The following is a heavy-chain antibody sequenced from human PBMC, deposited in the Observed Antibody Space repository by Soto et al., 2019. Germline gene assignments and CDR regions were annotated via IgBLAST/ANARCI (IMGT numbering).Heavy chain of an antibody. J-gene: IGHJ6*02. CDR2: IYHSGST. V-gene: IGHV4-31*03. CDR1: GGSISSGGNY. CDR3: ARARMVRGVIYYSGMDV. D-gene: IGHD3-10*01. Sequence: QVQLQESGPGLVKSSQTLSLTCTVSGGSISSGGNYWSWIRQHPGKGLEWIGYIYHSGSTYYNPSLKSRVTISVDTSKNQFSLKLNSVTAADTAVYYCARARMVRGVIYYSGMDVWGQGTTVTVSS.